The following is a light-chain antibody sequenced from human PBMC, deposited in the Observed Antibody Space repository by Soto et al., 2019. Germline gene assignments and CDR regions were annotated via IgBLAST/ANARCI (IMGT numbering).Light chain of an antibody. V-gene: IGKV1-39*01. Sequence: DIRLTQSPSSLSASVGDRITITCRSSQSISRYLNWYQQRPGTAPKVLIFGANSLQSGVPSRFSGSGSGTEFTLTISSLQPEDFATYYCQQNYGTPGTFGQGTKVDI. J-gene: IGKJ1*01. CDR1: QSISRY. CDR2: GAN. CDR3: QQNYGTPGT.